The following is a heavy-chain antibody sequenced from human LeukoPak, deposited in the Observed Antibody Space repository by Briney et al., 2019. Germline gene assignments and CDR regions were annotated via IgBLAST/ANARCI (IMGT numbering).Heavy chain of an antibody. J-gene: IGHJ4*02. CDR3: ATVALADFDY. CDR1: GYTLTELS. CDR2: SDPEDGEI. V-gene: IGHV1-24*01. D-gene: IGHD6-19*01. Sequence: ASVKVPCKVSGYTLTELSMHWVRQAPGKGLEWMGGSDPEDGEIIYGQRFQGRVTMTEDTSTDTAYMELSSLRSGDTAVYYCATVALADFDYWGQGTLVTVSS.